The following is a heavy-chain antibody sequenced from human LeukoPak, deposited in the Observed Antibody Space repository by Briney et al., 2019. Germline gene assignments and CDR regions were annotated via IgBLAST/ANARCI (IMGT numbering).Heavy chain of an antibody. CDR1: GFTFSNYG. CDR3: AKDRPTVYSSSWLHFLDS. V-gene: IGHV3-23*01. D-gene: IGHD6-13*01. CDR2: ISGIGGSS. Sequence: GGSLRLSCAASGFTFSNYGMIWVRQAPGKGLEWVSGISGIGGSSYLADSVKGRFIISRDNSKNTLYLQMNSLRADDTAVYFCAKDRPTVYSSSWLHFLDSWGQGTLVTVSS. J-gene: IGHJ4*02.